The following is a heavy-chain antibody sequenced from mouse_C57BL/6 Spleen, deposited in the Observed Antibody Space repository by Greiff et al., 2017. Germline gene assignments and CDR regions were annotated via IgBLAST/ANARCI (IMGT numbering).Heavy chain of an antibody. Sequence: EVQVVESGGDLVKPGGSLKLSCAASGFTFSSYGMSWVRQTPDKRLEWVATISSGGSYTYYPDSVKGRFTISRDNAKNTLYLQMSSLKSEDTAMYYCARHPTTVVATYYAMDYWGQGTSVTVSS. V-gene: IGHV5-6*01. D-gene: IGHD1-1*01. J-gene: IGHJ4*01. CDR3: ARHPTTVVATYYAMDY. CDR2: ISSGGSYT. CDR1: GFTFSSYG.